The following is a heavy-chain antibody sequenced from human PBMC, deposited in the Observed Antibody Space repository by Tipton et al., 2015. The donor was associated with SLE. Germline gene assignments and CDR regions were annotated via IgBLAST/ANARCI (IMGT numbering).Heavy chain of an antibody. Sequence: TLSLTCSVSGGSISSNYWIWIRQPPGKGLEWIGYISDGGGTNHNPSLKSRVTISTDTSKNQFSLRGNSVTSADTAIYYCVRVREGSGSDYNVHHDSFDVWGPGTMVTVSS. CDR1: GGSISSNY. D-gene: IGHD3-10*01. J-gene: IGHJ3*01. CDR3: VRVREGSGSDYNVHHDSFDV. V-gene: IGHV4-59*01. CDR2: ISDGGGT.